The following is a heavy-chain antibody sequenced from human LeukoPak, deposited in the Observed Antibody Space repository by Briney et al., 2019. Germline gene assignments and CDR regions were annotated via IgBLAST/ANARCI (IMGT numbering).Heavy chain of an antibody. D-gene: IGHD3-22*01. J-gene: IGHJ4*02. V-gene: IGHV4-59*01. Sequence: RTSETLSLTCTVSGGSINSDYWNWIRQPPGKGLEWIGYVYYSGGTDYNPSLKSRVTISVHTYKNQFSLKLTSVTAADTAVYYCARVSSSGVDYWGQGTLVTVSS. CDR1: GGSINSDY. CDR2: VYYSGGT. CDR3: ARVSSSGVDY.